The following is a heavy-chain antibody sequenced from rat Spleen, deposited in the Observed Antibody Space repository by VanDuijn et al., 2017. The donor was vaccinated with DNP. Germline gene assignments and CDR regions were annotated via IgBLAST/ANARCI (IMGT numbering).Heavy chain of an antibody. CDR2: ISPSGDNT. J-gene: IGHJ3*01. CDR3: ATQRRVYNWFAY. Sequence: EVQLVESGGGLVQPGRSLKLSCAASGFTFSNYGMHWSRQAPTKGLEWVASISPSGDNTYYSDSVKGRFSISRDNAKNTLYLQVNSLRYEDTATYYCATQRRVYNWFAYWGQGTLVTVSS. CDR1: GFTFSNYG. V-gene: IGHV5-19*01. D-gene: IGHD1-11*01.